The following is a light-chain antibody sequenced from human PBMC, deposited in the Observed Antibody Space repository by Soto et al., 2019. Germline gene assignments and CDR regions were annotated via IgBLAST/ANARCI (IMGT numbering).Light chain of an antibody. Sequence: EIVMTQSPGTLSVSPGERATLACRASQSVSVNLAWYQQKPGQAPRVLIYGVSTRATGIPARFSGSEAGTEFTLTISSLQSEDFAVYYCQQYNDWPFTFGPGTKVDIK. CDR3: QQYNDWPFT. CDR2: GVS. J-gene: IGKJ3*01. V-gene: IGKV3-15*01. CDR1: QSVSVN.